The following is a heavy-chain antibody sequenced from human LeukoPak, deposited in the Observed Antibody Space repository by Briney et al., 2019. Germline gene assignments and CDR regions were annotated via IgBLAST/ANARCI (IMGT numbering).Heavy chain of an antibody. CDR1: GFIFGNYW. Sequence: PGGSLRLSCAASGFIFGNYWMHWVRQVPGEGLEWVSVISGSGGSTFYADSVKGRFTISRDNSKNTLYLQMNSLRAEDTALYYYATSYYDFYYFDYWGQGTLVTVSS. D-gene: IGHD3-3*01. J-gene: IGHJ4*02. CDR2: ISGSGGST. CDR3: ATSYYDFYYFDY. V-gene: IGHV3-23*01.